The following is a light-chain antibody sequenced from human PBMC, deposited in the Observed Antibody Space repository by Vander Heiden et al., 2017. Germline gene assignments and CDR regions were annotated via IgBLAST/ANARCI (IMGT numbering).Light chain of an antibody. CDR2: GEY. Sequence: IQMSHSPSSLSASVGERVTITCRATQGIRDRLAWYQQKPGKAPKRLIYGEYNLQRGVPSRFSGSGCGTEFNLTISSLQPEDFATYYCLQHDTYLFTFGQGTKLEIK. CDR1: QGIRDR. CDR3: LQHDTYLFT. V-gene: IGKV1-17*01. J-gene: IGKJ2*01.